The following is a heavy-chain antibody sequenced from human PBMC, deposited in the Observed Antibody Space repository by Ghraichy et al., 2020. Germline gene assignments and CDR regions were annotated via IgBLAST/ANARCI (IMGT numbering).Heavy chain of an antibody. V-gene: IGHV3-21*01. CDR3: ARGSGYSYGDELDY. J-gene: IGHJ4*02. CDR1: GFTFSTYS. Sequence: GGSLRLSCAASGFTFSTYSMNWVRQAPGKGLEWVSSIGSSSSYIYYADSVKGRFTISRDNAKNSLYLQMNSLRAEDTAVYYCARGSGYSYGDELDYWGQGTLVTVSS. D-gene: IGHD5-18*01. CDR2: IGSSSSYI.